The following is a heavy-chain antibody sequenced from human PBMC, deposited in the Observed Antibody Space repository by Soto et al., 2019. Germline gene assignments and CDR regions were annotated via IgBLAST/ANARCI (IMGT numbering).Heavy chain of an antibody. CDR3: ARDALRQWLGTNTYYYYGMDV. CDR2: IIPIFGTA. D-gene: IGHD6-19*01. V-gene: IGHV1-69*13. Sequence: GASVKVSCKASGGTFSSYAISCVRQAPGQGLEWMGGIIPIFGTANYAQKFQGRVTITADESTSTAYMELSSLRSEDTAVYYCARDALRQWLGTNTYYYYGMDVWGQGTTVTVSS. CDR1: GGTFSSYA. J-gene: IGHJ6*02.